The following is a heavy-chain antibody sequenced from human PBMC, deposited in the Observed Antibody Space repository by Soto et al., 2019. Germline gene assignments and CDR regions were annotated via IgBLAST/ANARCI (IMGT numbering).Heavy chain of an antibody. CDR2: ISYDGSNK. CDR1: GFTFSSYG. CDR3: AKDLSLQSEVLYYFDY. Sequence: GGSLRLSCAASGFTFSSYGMHWVRQAPGKGLEWVAVISYDGSNKYYADSVKGRFTISRDNSKNTLYLQMNSLRAEDTAVYYCAKDLSLQSEVLYYFDYWGQGTLVTVSS. V-gene: IGHV3-30*18. J-gene: IGHJ4*02.